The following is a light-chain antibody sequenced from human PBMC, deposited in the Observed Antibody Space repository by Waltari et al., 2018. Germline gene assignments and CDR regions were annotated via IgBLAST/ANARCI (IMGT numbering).Light chain of an antibody. CDR3: QQYGSSPLT. CDR1: QSVTSSN. CDR2: GVS. Sequence: EIVLTQSPGPLSLSPGARATLACRASQSVTSSNLGWYQQKVGQAPRLLIYGVSSRATGIPDRFSGSGSGTDFTLTISRLEPEDFAVYYCQQYGSSPLTFGGGTKVEI. V-gene: IGKV3-20*01. J-gene: IGKJ4*01.